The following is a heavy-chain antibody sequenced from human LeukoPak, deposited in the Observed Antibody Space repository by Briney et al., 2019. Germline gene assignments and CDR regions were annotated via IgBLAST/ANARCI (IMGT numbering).Heavy chain of an antibody. CDR1: GFTFRRYS. J-gene: IGHJ4*02. Sequence: PGGSLRLSCAASGFTFRRYSMNWVRQAPGKGLEWVSSISSSSSYIYYADSVKGRFTISRDNAKNSLYLQMNSLRAEDTAVYFCARSDYCGGDCYSSLSNYWGQGTLVTVSS. V-gene: IGHV3-21*01. CDR2: ISSSSSYI. CDR3: ARSDYCGGDCYSSLSNY. D-gene: IGHD2-21*02.